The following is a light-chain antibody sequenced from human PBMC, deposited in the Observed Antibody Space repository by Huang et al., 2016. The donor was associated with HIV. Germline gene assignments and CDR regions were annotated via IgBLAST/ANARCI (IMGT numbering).Light chain of an antibody. CDR1: QSVTGNH. CDR3: QQYGSTPLT. CDR2: DAS. Sequence: EIVLTQTPATLSLSPGEGVTLSCGASQSVTGNHLAWYQKKPGLAPRLLIYDASSRATGIPDRFSGSGSGTDFTLSISRLGPEDFAVYYCQQYGSTPLTFGGGTKVEIK. V-gene: IGKV3D-20*01. J-gene: IGKJ4*01.